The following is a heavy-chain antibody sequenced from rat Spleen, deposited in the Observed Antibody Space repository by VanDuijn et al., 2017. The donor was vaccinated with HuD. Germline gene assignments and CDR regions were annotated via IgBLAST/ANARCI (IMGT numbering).Heavy chain of an antibody. CDR2: ITKTGDYT. Sequence: EVQLVESGGGPVQPGRSLKLSCVASGFTFNNYWMTWIRQAPGKGLEWIASITKTGDYTYYSDSVKGRFTLSRDNAKNTLYLQMDSLRSEDTATYYCASRDYWGQGVMVTVSS. V-gene: IGHV5-31*01. J-gene: IGHJ2*01. CDR3: ASRDY. CDR1: GFTFNNYW.